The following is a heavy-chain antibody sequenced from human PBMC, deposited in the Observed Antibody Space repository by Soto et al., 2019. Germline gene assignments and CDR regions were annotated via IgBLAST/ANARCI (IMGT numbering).Heavy chain of an antibody. CDR1: GGSISSNNYY. J-gene: IGHJ6*02. D-gene: IGHD7-27*01. CDR3: ARPGAGDIRVGYYYGMDV. Sequence: PSETLSLTCTVSGGSISSNNYYWGWIRQPPGKGLEWIASIYYSGSTYYNPSLKSRVTISVDTSKNQFSLKLSSVTAADTAVYYCARPGAGDIRVGYYYGMDVWGQGNTVTVSS. CDR2: IYYSGST. V-gene: IGHV4-39*01.